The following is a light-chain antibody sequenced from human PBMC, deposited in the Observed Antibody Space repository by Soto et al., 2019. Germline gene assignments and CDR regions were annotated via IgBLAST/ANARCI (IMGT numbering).Light chain of an antibody. V-gene: IGKV3-20*01. CDR3: QQYSSLPHT. Sequence: ESVMTQSPGTLSLSPGERATLSCRATQSVTNNYFAWYQQRPGQSPRLLIYGVSNRATDIPDRFSSSGSGTDFTLTISRLEPEDVVVYYCQQYSSLPHTFGQGTKLEVK. CDR2: GVS. CDR1: QSVTNNY. J-gene: IGKJ2*01.